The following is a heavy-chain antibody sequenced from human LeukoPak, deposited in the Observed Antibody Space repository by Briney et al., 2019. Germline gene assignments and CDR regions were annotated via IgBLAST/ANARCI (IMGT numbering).Heavy chain of an antibody. CDR2: IYYSGST. D-gene: IGHD4-11*01. J-gene: IGHJ3*02. CDR3: ARHDDYSRAFDI. CDR1: GASISSYY. V-gene: IGHV4-59*08. Sequence: SETLSLTCTVSGASISSYYWSWVRQPPGKGLEWIGYIYYSGSTDYNPSLKSRVTISVDTSKNQFSLKLSSVTAADTALYYCARHDDYSRAFDIWGQGTMVTVSS.